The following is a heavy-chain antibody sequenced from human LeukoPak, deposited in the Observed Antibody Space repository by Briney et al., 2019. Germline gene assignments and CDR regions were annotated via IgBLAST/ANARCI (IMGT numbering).Heavy chain of an antibody. CDR3: ARGNPGVIDY. CDR1: GYTFTSYY. D-gene: IGHD3-10*01. J-gene: IGHJ4*02. Sequence: GSVKVSCKASGYTFTSYYMHWVRQAPGQGLEWMGMINTSGGSTSNAQKFQGRVTMTRDTSTRTVYMELSSLRSEDTAVYYCARGNPGVIDYWGQGTLVTV. CDR2: INTSGGST. V-gene: IGHV1-46*01.